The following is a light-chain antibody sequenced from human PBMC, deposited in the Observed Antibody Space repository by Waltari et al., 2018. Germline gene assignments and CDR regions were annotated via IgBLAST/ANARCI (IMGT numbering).Light chain of an antibody. CDR2: KDS. CDR3: YSATDNRLL. CDR1: VLAKGF. V-gene: IGLV3-27*01. Sequence: SYELTQPSSESVSQGQTAEITCSGDVLAKGFVRWFVQRPGQAPVLIIYKDSERPSGVPERFSCSRSGTTVTLTISGAPVEDEADYYCYSATDNRLLFGGGTKLTVL. J-gene: IGLJ2*01.